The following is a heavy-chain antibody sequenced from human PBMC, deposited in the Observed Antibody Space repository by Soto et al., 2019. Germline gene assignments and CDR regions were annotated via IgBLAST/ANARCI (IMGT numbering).Heavy chain of an antibody. Sequence: XGSLSLTCAASGFTVSSYAKSWVRQAPGKGLEWVSAISGSGGSTYYADSVKGRFTISRDNSKNTLYLQMNSLRAEDTAVYYCEKGYFDWLLWFDYWGQGTLVTVSS. CDR2: ISGSGGST. J-gene: IGHJ4*02. CDR3: EKGYFDWLLWFDY. CDR1: GFTVSSYA. D-gene: IGHD3-9*01. V-gene: IGHV3-23*01.